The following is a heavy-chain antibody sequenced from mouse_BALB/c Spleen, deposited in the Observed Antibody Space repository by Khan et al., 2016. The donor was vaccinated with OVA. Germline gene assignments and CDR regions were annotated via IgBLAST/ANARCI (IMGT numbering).Heavy chain of an antibody. V-gene: IGHV5-6-3*01. Sequence: EVELVESGGGLVQPGGSLKLSCVASGFTFSSYGMSWVRQTPDKRLELVATINSNGGSTYYPDSVKGRFTISRDNAKNTLYLQMSSLKSEDTAMYYCARMERTINRGQGTTLTVSS. CDR2: INSNGGST. CDR3: ARMERTIN. J-gene: IGHJ2*01. CDR1: GFTFSSYG.